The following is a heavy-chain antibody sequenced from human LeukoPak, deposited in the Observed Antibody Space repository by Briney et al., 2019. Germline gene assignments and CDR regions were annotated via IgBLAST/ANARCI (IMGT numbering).Heavy chain of an antibody. CDR3: ARAGFSDFWSGWSYGMDA. V-gene: IGHV4-30-2*01. Sequence: SQTLSLTCAVSGGSISSGGYSWSWIRQPPGKGLEWIGYIYHSGSTYYNPSLKSRVTISVDRSKNQFSLKLSSVTAADTAVYYCARAGFSDFWSGWSYGMDAWGQGTTVTVSS. CDR2: IYHSGST. J-gene: IGHJ6*02. CDR1: GGSISSGGYS. D-gene: IGHD3-3*01.